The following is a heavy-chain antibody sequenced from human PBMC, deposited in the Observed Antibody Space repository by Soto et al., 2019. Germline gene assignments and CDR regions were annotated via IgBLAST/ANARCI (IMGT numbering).Heavy chain of an antibody. Sequence: PSETLSLTCNVSDDSLSTYYWSWIRQSAGKGLEWIGRIYASGSTNYNPSLKGRVSMSVDTSKKQFSLKMMSVTAADTAMYYCAGSATPSVDRFRTWCQGVLDTVSS. V-gene: IGHV4-4*07. CDR3: AGSATPSVDRFRT. D-gene: IGHD2-15*01. CDR1: DDSLSTYY. CDR2: IYASGST. J-gene: IGHJ5*02.